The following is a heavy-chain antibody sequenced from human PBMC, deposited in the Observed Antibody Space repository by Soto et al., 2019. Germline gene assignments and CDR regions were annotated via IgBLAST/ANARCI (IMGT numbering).Heavy chain of an antibody. CDR2: INANNGNP. CDR1: GYTLTTYD. J-gene: IGHJ4*02. V-gene: IGHV1-3*01. Sequence: QVLLVQSGAEVKKPGASVQISCKASGYTLTTYDMHWVRQAPGQRLEWMGSINANNGNPKYSQRYQGRATFTRDTSATTGYMDLSSLISEDPAVYYWAGTSAWCTVHCWGQPPLVTAS. D-gene: IGHD2-2*01. CDR3: AGTSAWCTVHC.